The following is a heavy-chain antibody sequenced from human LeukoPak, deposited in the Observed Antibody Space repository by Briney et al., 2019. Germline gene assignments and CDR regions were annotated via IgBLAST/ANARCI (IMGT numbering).Heavy chain of an antibody. D-gene: IGHD5-18*01. CDR1: GFTFSSYA. V-gene: IGHV3-23*01. CDR3: AKDHGYSYGYNWFDP. Sequence: GGSLRLSCAASGFTFSSYAMSWVRQAPGKGLEWVSAISGGGGSTYYADSVKGRFTISRDNSKNTLYLQMNSLRAEDTAVYYCAKDHGYSYGYNWFDPWGQGTLVTVSS. CDR2: ISGGGGST. J-gene: IGHJ5*02.